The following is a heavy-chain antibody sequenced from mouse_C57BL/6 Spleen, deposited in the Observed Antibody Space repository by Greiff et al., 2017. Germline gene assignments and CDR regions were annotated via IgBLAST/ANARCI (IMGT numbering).Heavy chain of an antibody. CDR3: TRSSFATVVATDAMDY. V-gene: IGHV1-15*01. J-gene: IGHJ4*01. D-gene: IGHD1-1*01. Sequence: VQLVESGAELVRPGASVTLSCKASGYTFTDYEMHWVKQTPVHGLEWIGAIDPETGGTAYNQKFKGKAILTADKSSSTAYMELRSLTSEDSAVYYCTRSSFATVVATDAMDYWGQGTSVTVSS. CDR1: GYTFTDYE. CDR2: IDPETGGT.